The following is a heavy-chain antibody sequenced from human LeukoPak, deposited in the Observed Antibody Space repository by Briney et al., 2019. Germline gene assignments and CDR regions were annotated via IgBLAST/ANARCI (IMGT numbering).Heavy chain of an antibody. D-gene: IGHD4-23*01. J-gene: IGHJ4*02. CDR1: GGSISSYH. CDR3: AGDYGGSNFDY. V-gene: IGHV4-59*01. Sequence: SETLSLTCTVSGGSISSYHWSWNRQPPGKGLEWIGYISYSGSTNYNPSLKSRVTLSLDTSKNQFSLKLSSVTAADTAVYYCAGDYGGSNFDYWGQGTLVTVSS. CDR2: ISYSGST.